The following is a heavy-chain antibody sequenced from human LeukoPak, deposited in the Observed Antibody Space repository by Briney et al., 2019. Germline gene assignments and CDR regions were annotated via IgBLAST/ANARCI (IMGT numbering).Heavy chain of an antibody. D-gene: IGHD1-26*01. CDR3: AKVRGSYYSNYYYMDV. V-gene: IGHV3-30*02. Sequence: GGSLRLSCAASGFTFSSYWMSWVRQAPGKGLEWVAFIRYDGSNKYYADSVKGRFTISRDNSKNTLYLQMNSLRAEDTAVYYCAKVRGSYYSNYYYMDVWGKGTTVTISS. J-gene: IGHJ6*03. CDR2: IRYDGSNK. CDR1: GFTFSSYW.